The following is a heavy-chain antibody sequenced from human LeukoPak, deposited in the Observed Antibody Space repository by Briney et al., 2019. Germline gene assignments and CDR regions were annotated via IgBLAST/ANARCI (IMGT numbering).Heavy chain of an antibody. CDR1: GYTFSNYG. V-gene: IGHV1-18*01. Sequence: EASVKVSCTASGYTFSNYGISWVRQAPGQGREWMGWISAYNGNTNYAQKFQGRVTMITDTSTSTAYMELRSLRSDDTAVYYRARDGFFGSGIVGTFDIWGQGTMVTVSS. J-gene: IGHJ3*02. D-gene: IGHD3-10*01. CDR3: ARDGFFGSGIVGTFDI. CDR2: ISAYNGNT.